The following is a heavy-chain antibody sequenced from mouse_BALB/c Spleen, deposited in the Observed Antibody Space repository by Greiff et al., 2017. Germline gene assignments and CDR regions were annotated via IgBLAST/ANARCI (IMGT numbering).Heavy chain of an antibody. CDR2: INSNGGST. J-gene: IGHJ1*01. V-gene: IGHV5-6-3*01. CDR1: GFTFSSYG. CDR3: ARAGGGSYWYFDV. D-gene: IGHD3-1*01. Sequence: EVHLVESGGGLVQPGGSLKLSCAASGFTFSSYGMSWVRQTPDKRLELVATINSNGGSTYYPDSVKGRFTISRDNAKNTLYLQMSSLKSEDTAMYYCARAGGGSYWYFDVWGAGTTVTVSS.